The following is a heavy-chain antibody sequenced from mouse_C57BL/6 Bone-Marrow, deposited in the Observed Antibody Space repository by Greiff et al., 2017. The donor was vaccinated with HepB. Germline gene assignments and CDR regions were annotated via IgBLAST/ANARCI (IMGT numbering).Heavy chain of an antibody. CDR1: GYTFTSYW. CDR3: ARDDGYFLYYFDY. CDR2: IYPGSGST. V-gene: IGHV1-55*01. D-gene: IGHD2-3*01. Sequence: QVQLQQPGAELVMPGASVKMSCKASGYTFTSYWITWVKQRPGQGLEWIGDIYPGSGSTNYNEKFKSKATLTVDTSSSTAYMQLSSLTSEDSAVYYCARDDGYFLYYFDYWGQGTTLTVSS. J-gene: IGHJ2*01.